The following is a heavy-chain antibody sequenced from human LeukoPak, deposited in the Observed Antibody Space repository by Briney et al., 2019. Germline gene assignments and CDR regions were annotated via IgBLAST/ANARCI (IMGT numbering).Heavy chain of an antibody. CDR2: ISAYNGNT. CDR1: GYTFTSYG. D-gene: IGHD6-19*01. CDR3: ARDQTYSSGWYSVY. J-gene: IGHJ4*02. V-gene: IGHV1-18*01. Sequence: ASVKVSCKASGYTFTSYGISWVRQAPGQGLEWMGWISAYNGNTNYVQKLQDRVTMTTDTSTSTAYMELRSLRSDDTAVYYCARDQTYSSGWYSVYWGQGTLVTVSS.